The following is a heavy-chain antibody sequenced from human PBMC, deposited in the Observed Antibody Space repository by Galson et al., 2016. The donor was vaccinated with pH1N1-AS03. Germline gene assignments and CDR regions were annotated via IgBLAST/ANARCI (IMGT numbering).Heavy chain of an antibody. CDR2: IYHSGST. D-gene: IGHD3-3*01. CDR1: GASISSGSYY. Sequence: TCTVSGASISSGSYYWSWIRQPPGKGLEWIGSIYHSGSTYYNPSLMSRVTISVDTSKNRFSLKVTSVTAADTAVYYCARVGKYFDFWSGYSDFDYWGQGTLVTVSS. CDR3: ARVGKYFDFWSGYSDFDY. V-gene: IGHV4-39*07. J-gene: IGHJ4*02.